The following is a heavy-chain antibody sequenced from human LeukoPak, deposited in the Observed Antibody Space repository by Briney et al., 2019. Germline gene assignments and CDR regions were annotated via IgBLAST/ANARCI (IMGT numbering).Heavy chain of an antibody. CDR1: GGSITSTNW. V-gene: IGHV4-4*02. Sequence: SGTLSLTCGVSGGSITSTNWWGWVRQPPGQGLEWIGEVSLSGLTNYNPSLSSRVIMALDTSKNHLSLHLTSVTAADTAVYYCSRENGAFSPFGYWGQGYLVTVLS. D-gene: IGHD2-8*01. CDR2: VSLSGLT. CDR3: SRENGAFSPFGY. J-gene: IGHJ4*02.